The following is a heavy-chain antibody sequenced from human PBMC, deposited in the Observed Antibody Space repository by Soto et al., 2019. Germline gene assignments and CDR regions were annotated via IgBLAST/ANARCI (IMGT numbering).Heavy chain of an antibody. J-gene: IGHJ5*01. CDR2: IYKSTTT. D-gene: IGHD2-15*01. CDR3: ARGRYCLTGRCFPNWFDS. V-gene: IGHV4-30-4*01. Sequence: LSLTCSVSGASISTVDYFWAWIRQPPGQALEYIGYIYKSTTTYYNPSFEGRVAISLDTSKSQFSLTVTSVTAADTAVYFCARGRYCLTGRCFPNWFDSWGQGTLVTVSS. CDR1: GASISTVDYF.